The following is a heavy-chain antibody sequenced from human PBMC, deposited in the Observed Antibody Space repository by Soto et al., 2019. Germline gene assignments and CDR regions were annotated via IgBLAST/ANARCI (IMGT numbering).Heavy chain of an antibody. CDR2: LILGIA. Sequence: LILGIANYAQKFQGRVTITADKSTSTAYMELSSLRSEDTAVYYCARLLYYDSSGYPVDYWGQGTLVTVSS. D-gene: IGHD3-22*01. CDR3: ARLLYYDSSGYPVDY. V-gene: IGHV1-69*02. J-gene: IGHJ4*02.